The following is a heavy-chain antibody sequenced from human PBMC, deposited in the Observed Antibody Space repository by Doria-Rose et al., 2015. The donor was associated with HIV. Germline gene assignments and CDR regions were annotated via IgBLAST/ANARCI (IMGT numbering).Heavy chain of an antibody. CDR3: ARHKRSGTSDLFDY. J-gene: IGHJ4*02. D-gene: IGHD1-26*01. V-gene: IGHV4-39*01. Sequence: VRQPSGKGLEWIGSAHYSGTTYYNPSLKSRVTISLDTSKNHFSLRLSSVTAADTAVYYCARHKRSGTSDLFDYWGQGTLVTVSS. CDR2: AHYSGTT.